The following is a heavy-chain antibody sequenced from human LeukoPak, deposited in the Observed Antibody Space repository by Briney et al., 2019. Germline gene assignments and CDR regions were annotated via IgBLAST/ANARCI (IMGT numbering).Heavy chain of an antibody. CDR3: ARARGMVRCMDV. D-gene: IGHD3-10*01. J-gene: IGHJ6*04. CDR2: INSDGSST. Sequence: GGSLRLSCAASGFTFSSYWMHWVRQAPGKGLVWVSRINSDGSSTSYADSVKGRFTISRDNAKNTLYLQMNSLRAEDTAVYYCARARGMVRCMDVWGKGTTVTVSS. V-gene: IGHV3-74*01. CDR1: GFTFSSYW.